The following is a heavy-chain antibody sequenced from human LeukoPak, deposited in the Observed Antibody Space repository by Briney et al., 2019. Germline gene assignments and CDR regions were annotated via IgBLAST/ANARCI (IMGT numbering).Heavy chain of an antibody. CDR3: ARGHYYYGSGSYDY. CDR1: GYTFTSYD. CDR2: MNPNSGNT. J-gene: IGHJ4*02. V-gene: IGHV1-8*01. D-gene: IGHD3-10*01. Sequence: ASVKVSCKASGYTFTSYDINWVRQGPGQGLEWMGWMNPNSGNTGYAQKFQGRVTMTRNTSINTAYMELSSLRAEDTAVYYCARGHYYYGSGSYDYWGQGTLVTVSS.